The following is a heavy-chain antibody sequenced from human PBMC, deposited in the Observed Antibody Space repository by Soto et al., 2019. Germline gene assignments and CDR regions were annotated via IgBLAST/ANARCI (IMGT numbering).Heavy chain of an antibody. CDR3: ARDVMVTAMVMWYFAL. J-gene: IGHJ2*01. Sequence: QVQLVESGGGVVQPGRSLRLSCAASGFTFSSYGMHWVRQAPGKGLEWVAVIWYDGSNKYYADSVKGRFTISRDNSKNTLYRQMNSLRAEDTALYYCARDVMVTAMVMWYFALWGRGTLVTVSS. CDR1: GFTFSSYG. V-gene: IGHV3-33*01. CDR2: IWYDGSNK. D-gene: IGHD2-21*02.